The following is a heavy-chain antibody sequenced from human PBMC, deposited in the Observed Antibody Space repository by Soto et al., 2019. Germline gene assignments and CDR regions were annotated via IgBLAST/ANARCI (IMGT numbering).Heavy chain of an antibody. CDR2: IWGSGGTT. J-gene: IGHJ4*02. Sequence: EVQLLESGGDLVQPGGSLRLSCATSGFTFTSYAMTWVRQAPGKGLEWVSAIWGSGGTTYYADSVKGRFTISRDNSKNTLVLQMNSRRAEETGVYYCAKNPRGVAVAGRGGDYFDYWGQGTLVTVSS. V-gene: IGHV3-23*01. CDR1: GFTFTSYA. D-gene: IGHD6-19*01. CDR3: AKNPRGVAVAGRGGDYFDY.